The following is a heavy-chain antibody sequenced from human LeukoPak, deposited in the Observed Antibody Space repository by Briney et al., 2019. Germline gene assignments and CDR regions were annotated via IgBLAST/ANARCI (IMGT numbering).Heavy chain of an antibody. V-gene: IGHV1-18*01. D-gene: IGHD1-14*01. CDR3: ARAESMALYFLY. CDR2: VSTYNGDT. CDR1: GYTFTDFG. J-gene: IGHJ1*01. Sequence: ASVKVSCKASGYTFTDFGFIWVRQAPGQGLEWMGWVSTYNGDTDYAKKFQDRVTMTTESSTRTTFMELRNLRSDDTAVYYCARAESMALYFLYWGQGTLVSVSS.